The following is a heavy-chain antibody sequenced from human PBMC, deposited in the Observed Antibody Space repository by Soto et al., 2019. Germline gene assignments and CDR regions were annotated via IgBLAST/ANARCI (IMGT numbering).Heavy chain of an antibody. CDR3: ARERTVTSDFWFDP. Sequence: ASLKVSCKASGYTFTSYAMHWVRQAPGQRLEWMEWINAGKGNTKYSQNFQGRVTFTRDTSASTAYMELSSLRSEDTAVYYCARERTVTSDFWFDPWGQGTLVTVSS. D-gene: IGHD4-17*01. CDR2: INAGKGNT. V-gene: IGHV1-3*01. CDR1: GYTFTSYA. J-gene: IGHJ5*02.